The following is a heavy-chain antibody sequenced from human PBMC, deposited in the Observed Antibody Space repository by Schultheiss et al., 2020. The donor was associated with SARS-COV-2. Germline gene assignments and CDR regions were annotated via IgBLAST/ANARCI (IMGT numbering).Heavy chain of an antibody. CDR1: GFTFSGSA. CDR2: INSDGSST. Sequence: GGSLRLSCAASGFTFSGSAMHWVRQAPGKGLVWVSRINSDGSSTSYADSVKGRFTISRDNAKNTLYLQMNSLRAGDTAVYYCARGNGDYLPFAFDIWGQGTMVTVSS. V-gene: IGHV3-74*01. J-gene: IGHJ3*02. D-gene: IGHD4-17*01. CDR3: ARGNGDYLPFAFDI.